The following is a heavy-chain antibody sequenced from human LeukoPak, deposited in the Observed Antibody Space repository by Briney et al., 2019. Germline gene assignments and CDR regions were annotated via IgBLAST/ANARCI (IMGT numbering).Heavy chain of an antibody. CDR2: IYHSGST. V-gene: IGHV4-4*02. Sequence: SGTLSLTCAVSGGSISSSNWWSWVRQPPGKGLEWIGEIYHSGSTNYNPSLKSRVTISVDKSKNQFSLKLSSVTAADTAVYYWARDRGLGIAAQGEAFCYWGPGTLVPVSS. CDR3: ARDRGLGIAAQGEAFCY. J-gene: IGHJ4*02. D-gene: IGHD6-25*01. CDR1: GGSISSSNW.